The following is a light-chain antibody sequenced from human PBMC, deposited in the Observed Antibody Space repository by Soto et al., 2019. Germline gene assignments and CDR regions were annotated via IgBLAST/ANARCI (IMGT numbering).Light chain of an antibody. CDR1: QSISSY. Sequence: DIQMTQSPSSLSASVGDRVTITCRASQSISSYLNWYQQKPGKAPKLLIYAASSLQSGVPSRFSGSGSGTDVTLPISSLPPEDFATYYCKQSYSTPVTFGQGTRLEIK. CDR3: KQSYSTPVT. CDR2: AAS. J-gene: IGKJ5*01. V-gene: IGKV1-39*01.